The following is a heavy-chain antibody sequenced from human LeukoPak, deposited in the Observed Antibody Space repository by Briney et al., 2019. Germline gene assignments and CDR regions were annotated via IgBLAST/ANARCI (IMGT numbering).Heavy chain of an antibody. CDR3: ARDRGCGDYAYYYYYYMDV. J-gene: IGHJ6*03. CDR1: GGSISSYY. CDR2: IYTSGST. D-gene: IGHD4-17*01. Sequence: SETLSLTCTVSGGSISSYYWSWIRQPAGKGLEWIGRIYTSGSTNYNPSLKSRVTISVDTSKNQFSLKLSSVTAADTAVYYCARDRGCGDYAYYYYYYMDVWGKGTTVTISS. V-gene: IGHV4-4*07.